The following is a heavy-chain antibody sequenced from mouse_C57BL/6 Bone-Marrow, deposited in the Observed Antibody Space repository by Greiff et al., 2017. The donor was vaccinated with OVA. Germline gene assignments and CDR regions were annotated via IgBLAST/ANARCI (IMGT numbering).Heavy chain of an antibody. Sequence: EVKLVESGGGLVQPGGSMKLSCAASGFTFSDAWMDWVRQSPEKGLEWVAEIRNKANNHATYYAESVNGRFTISIDDSKSSVYLQMNSLRAEDTGIYYCTRPGTNYALDYWGQGTTLTVSS. CDR1: GFTFSDAW. D-gene: IGHD1-1*02. CDR3: TRPGTNYALDY. J-gene: IGHJ2*01. CDR2: IRNKANNHAT. V-gene: IGHV6-6*01.